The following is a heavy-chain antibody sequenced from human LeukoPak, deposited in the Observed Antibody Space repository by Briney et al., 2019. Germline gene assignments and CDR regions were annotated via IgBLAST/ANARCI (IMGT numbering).Heavy chain of an antibody. D-gene: IGHD3-10*01. V-gene: IGHV1-18*01. CDR2: ISAYNGNT. J-gene: IGHJ5*02. CDR3: ARGPLARITMVRGVFNWFDP. CDR1: GYTFTSYG. Sequence: ASVKVSCKASGYTFTSYGISWVRQAPGQGLERMGWISAYNGNTNYAQKLQGRVTMTTDTSTSTAYMELRSLRSDDTAVYYCARGPLARITMVRGVFNWFDPWGQGTLVTVSS.